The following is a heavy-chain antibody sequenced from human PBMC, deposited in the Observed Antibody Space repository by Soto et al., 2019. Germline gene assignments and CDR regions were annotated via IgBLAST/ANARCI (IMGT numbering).Heavy chain of an antibody. CDR1: GGSFSGYY. CDR2: INHSGST. D-gene: IGHD4-17*01. CDR3: ARDYGDYSFDY. V-gene: IGHV4-34*01. J-gene: IGHJ4*02. Sequence: SETLSLTCAVYGGSFSGYYWSWIRQPPGKGLEWIGEINHSGSTNYNPSLKSRVTISVDTSKNQFSLKLSSVTAADTAVYYCARDYGDYSFDYWGQGTLVTVSS.